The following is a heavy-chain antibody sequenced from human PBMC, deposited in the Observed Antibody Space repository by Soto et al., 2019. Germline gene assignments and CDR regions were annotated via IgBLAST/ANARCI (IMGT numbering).Heavy chain of an antibody. V-gene: IGHV1-69*01. CDR2: IVPMLGTP. CDR1: GGTFDNFI. D-gene: IGHD1-26*01. CDR3: ARNGTYSSSLSKYSGMAV. J-gene: IGHJ6*02. Sequence: QVQLVQSGAEVKEPGSSVRVSCKASGGTFDNFIMNWVRQTPGRGLEWMGGIVPMLGTPTYAEKFKGRVTISATGSTSTMYMEVTSLRSEDTAIYYCARNGTYSSSLSKYSGMAVGGQGTTVTVSS.